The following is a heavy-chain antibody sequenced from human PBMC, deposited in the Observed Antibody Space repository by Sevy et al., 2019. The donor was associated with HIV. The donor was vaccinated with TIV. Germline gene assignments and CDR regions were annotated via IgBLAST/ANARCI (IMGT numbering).Heavy chain of an antibody. D-gene: IGHD5-18*01. Sequence: GGSLRLSCAASGFTVNNNYMTWVRQAPGKGLEGVSVIHSDDTTYHVHPVKDRFTISRDNFKNTLYLHMSSLGAEDTAVYYCARGKSGYGYALNYWGQGTLVTVSS. V-gene: IGHV3-66*01. CDR3: ARGKSGYGYALNY. CDR1: GFTVNNNY. J-gene: IGHJ4*02. CDR2: IHSDDTT.